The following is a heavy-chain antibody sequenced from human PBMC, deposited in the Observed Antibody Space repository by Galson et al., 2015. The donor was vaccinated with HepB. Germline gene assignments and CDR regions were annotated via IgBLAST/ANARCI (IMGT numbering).Heavy chain of an antibody. CDR1: GFTFSSYG. CDR3: ARSKSPTAAYGMDV. CDR2: IWYDGSNK. V-gene: IGHV3-33*01. J-gene: IGHJ6*02. Sequence: SLRLSCAASGFTFSSYGMHWVRQAPGKGLEWVAVIWYDGSNKYYADSVKGQFTISRDNSKNTLYLQMNSLRAEDTAVYYCARSKSPTAAYGMDVWGQGTTVTVSS.